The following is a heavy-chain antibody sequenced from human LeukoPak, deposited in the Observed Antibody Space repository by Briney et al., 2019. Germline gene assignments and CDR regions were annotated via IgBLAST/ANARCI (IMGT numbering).Heavy chain of an antibody. CDR2: IYYSGST. V-gene: IGHV4-30-4*08. D-gene: IGHD3-16*02. CDR3: ARDRYGQRIFDY. J-gene: IGHJ4*02. Sequence: SETLSLTCTVSGGSISSSNNYWGWIRQPPGKGLEWIGCIYYSGSTYYNPSLKSRVTISVDTSKNQFSLKLSFVTAADTAVYYCARDRYGQRIFDYWGQGTLVTVSS. CDR1: GGSISSSNNY.